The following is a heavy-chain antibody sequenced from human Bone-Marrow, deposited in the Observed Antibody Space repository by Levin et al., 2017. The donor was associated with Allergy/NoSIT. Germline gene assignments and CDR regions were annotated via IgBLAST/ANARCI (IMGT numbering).Heavy chain of an antibody. V-gene: IGHV3-23*01. CDR3: ARDLPPARAGTMFDF. Sequence: SCAASGFTFSNYGMSWVRQAPGRGLEWVSTINGGGGNTHYADSVKGRFTISRDNSRNTMYLQLSSLEAGDAAVYYCARDLPPARAGTMFDFWGQGTLVTVSS. CDR1: GFTFSNYG. J-gene: IGHJ4*02. D-gene: IGHD6-13*01. CDR2: INGGGGNT.